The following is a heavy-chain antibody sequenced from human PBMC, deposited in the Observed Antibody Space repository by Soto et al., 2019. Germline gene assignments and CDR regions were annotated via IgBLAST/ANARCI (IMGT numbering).Heavy chain of an antibody. CDR2: IIPFPGVT. D-gene: IGHD3-10*01. V-gene: IGHV1-69*04. CDR3: TRDWEITVSTWSFGGF. CDR1: GGTFSPYT. Sequence: QVQLVHSGAEVKKPGSSVKVSCKASGGTFSPYTINWVRQAPGQGLEWMGRIIPFPGVTNYAQKFQARVTITADKSTSTAYMELSGLRCEDTAMYYCTRDWEITVSTWSFGGFWGRGTLVTVSS. J-gene: IGHJ4*02.